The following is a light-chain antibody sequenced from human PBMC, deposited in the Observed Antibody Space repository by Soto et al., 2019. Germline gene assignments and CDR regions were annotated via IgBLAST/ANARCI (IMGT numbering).Light chain of an antibody. CDR3: QQRSSWPGT. CDR2: DAS. V-gene: IGKV3-11*01. CDR1: QSVSSY. J-gene: IGKJ5*01. Sequence: EIVLTQSPATLSLSLGERATFSCRASQSVSSYLAWFQQKPGQAPRLLIYDASNRATGVPARFSGSGSGTDFTLTISSLEPEDFAVYYCQQRSSWPGTFGQGTRLEIK.